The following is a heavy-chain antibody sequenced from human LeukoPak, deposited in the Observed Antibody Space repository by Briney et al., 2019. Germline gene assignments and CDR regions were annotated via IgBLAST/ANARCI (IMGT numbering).Heavy chain of an antibody. CDR3: ARDIQLST. Sequence: GGSLRLSCAASGFTFSDSAMTWVRQAPGKGLDWVSLISFSGANSYYADSVKGRFTISRDNSKDTLFLQMNSLRPEDTAIYYCARDIQLSTWGLGTMVTVSS. CDR1: GFTFSDSA. V-gene: IGHV3-23*01. CDR2: ISFSGANS. J-gene: IGHJ3*01. D-gene: IGHD5-24*01.